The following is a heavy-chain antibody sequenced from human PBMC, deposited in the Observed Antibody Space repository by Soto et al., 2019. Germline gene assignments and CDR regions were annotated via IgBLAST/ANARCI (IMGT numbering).Heavy chain of an antibody. V-gene: IGHV4-30-4*01. D-gene: IGHD2-15*01. Sequence: QVQLQESAPGLVKPSQTLSLTCTVPGWSITSGDCYWPWIRQTPGKGLECIRYSYSSGTTRYNPSLESRVTKSVDTSKNQFSLKLSSVTAADTAVYYCASVAHEVPAGGYGMDVWGQGTTVTVSS. CDR3: ASVAHEVPAGGYGMDV. CDR1: GWSITSGDCY. J-gene: IGHJ6*02. CDR2: SYSSGTT.